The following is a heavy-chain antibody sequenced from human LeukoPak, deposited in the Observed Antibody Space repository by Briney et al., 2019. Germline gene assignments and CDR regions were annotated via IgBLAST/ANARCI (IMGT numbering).Heavy chain of an antibody. CDR2: IYHSGST. CDR1: GGSISSGGYS. V-gene: IGHV4-30-2*01. Sequence: DPSETLSLTCAVSGGSISSGGYSWSWIRQPPGKGLEWIGYIYHSGSTYYNPSLKSRVTISVDRSKNQFSLELSSVTAADTAVYYYARAYDYGDCEGTGVTWFDPWGQGTLVTVSS. D-gene: IGHD4-17*01. J-gene: IGHJ5*02. CDR3: ARAYDYGDCEGTGVTWFDP.